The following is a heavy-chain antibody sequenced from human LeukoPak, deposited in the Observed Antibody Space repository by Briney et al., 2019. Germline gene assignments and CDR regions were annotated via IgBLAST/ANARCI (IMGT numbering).Heavy chain of an antibody. CDR3: ARHGGYGGNQKAHFDY. J-gene: IGHJ4*02. CDR2: IYPGDSDT. V-gene: IGHV5-51*01. CDR1: GYSFTSYW. D-gene: IGHD4-23*01. Sequence: GESLKISCKGSGYSFTSYWIGWVCQMPGKGLEWMGIIYPGDSDTRYSPSFQGQVTISADKSISTAYLQWSSLKASDTAMYYCARHGGYGGNQKAHFDYWGQGTLVTVSS.